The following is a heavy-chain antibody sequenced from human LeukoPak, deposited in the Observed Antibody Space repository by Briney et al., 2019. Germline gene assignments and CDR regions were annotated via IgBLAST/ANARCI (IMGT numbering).Heavy chain of an antibody. D-gene: IGHD6-13*01. J-gene: IGHJ6*04. CDR3: ARLGEYSSSWFPPRMDV. CDR2: IYYSGST. Sequence: SETLSLTCTVSGGSVSSSSFYWGWIRQPPRKGLEWIGNIYYSGSTYYNPSLKSRVTISVDTSKNQFSLKLSSVTAADTAVYYCARLGEYSSSWFPPRMDVWGKGTTVTVSS. CDR1: GGSVSSSSFY. V-gene: IGHV4-39*07.